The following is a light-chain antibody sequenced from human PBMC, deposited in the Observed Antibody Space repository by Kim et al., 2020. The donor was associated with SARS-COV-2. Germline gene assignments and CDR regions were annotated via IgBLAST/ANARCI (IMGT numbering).Light chain of an antibody. J-gene: IGKJ4*01. CDR2: SAS. V-gene: IGKV1-6*01. CDR1: QGIGSD. Sequence: AIQMTQSPSSLSASVGDRVTITCRASQGIGSDLDWYQQKPGKAPKLLMYSASNLQSGVPSRFSGSGSGTDFTLTISSLQPEDFATYYCLQDYNYPLTFGGGTKVDIK. CDR3: LQDYNYPLT.